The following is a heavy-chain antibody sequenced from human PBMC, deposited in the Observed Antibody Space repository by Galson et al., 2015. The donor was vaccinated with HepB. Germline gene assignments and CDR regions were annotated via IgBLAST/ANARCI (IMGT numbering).Heavy chain of an antibody. J-gene: IGHJ6*02. CDR1: GFTFSSYW. CDR3: AREYDSGMDV. CDR2: IKQDGSEK. V-gene: IGHV3-7*01. Sequence: SLRLSCAASGFTFSSYWMSWVRQAPGRGLEWVANIKQDGSEKYYVGSVRGRFTISSDNAKNSLYLQMNSLRAEDTAVYHCAREYDSGMDVWGQGTTVTVSS.